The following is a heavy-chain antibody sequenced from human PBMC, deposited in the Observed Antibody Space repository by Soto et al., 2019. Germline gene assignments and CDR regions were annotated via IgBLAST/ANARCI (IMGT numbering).Heavy chain of an antibody. CDR2: ISYDGSNK. V-gene: IGHV3-30*18. D-gene: IGHD1-1*01. CDR1: GFTFSSYG. Sequence: GGSLRLSCAASGFTFSSYGMHWVRQAPGKGLEWVAVISYDGSNKYYADSVKGRFTISRDNSKNTLYLQMNSLRAEDTAVYYCAKDRKNWNDPVFDYWGQGTLVTVSS. J-gene: IGHJ4*02. CDR3: AKDRKNWNDPVFDY.